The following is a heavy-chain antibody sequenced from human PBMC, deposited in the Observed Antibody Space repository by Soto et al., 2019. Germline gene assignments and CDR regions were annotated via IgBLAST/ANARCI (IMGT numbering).Heavy chain of an antibody. D-gene: IGHD6-13*01. V-gene: IGHV3-30*04. CDR1: GFTFSNFV. CDR3: ARERAIAATGIFYY. CDR2: TSYDGKNK. J-gene: IGHJ4*02. Sequence: QVQLVESGGGVVQPGGSLRLSCAASGFTFSNFVMHWVRQAPGKGLEWVAATSYDGKNKDYVDSVKGRFTISRDNSKNTLYLQMNSLRHEDTAVYFCARERAIAATGIFYYWGQGTLVTVSS.